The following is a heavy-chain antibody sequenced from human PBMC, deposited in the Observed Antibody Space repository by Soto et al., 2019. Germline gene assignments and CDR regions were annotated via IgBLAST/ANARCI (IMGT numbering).Heavy chain of an antibody. J-gene: IGHJ3*02. CDR2: TYYRSKWYN. Sequence: PSQTLSLTCAISGDSVSSNSAAWNWIRQSPSRGLEWLGRTYYRSKWYNDYAVSVKSRITINPDTSKNQFSLQLNSVTPEDTAVYYCAREEIVLMVYAGPPAAFDIWGQGTMVTVSS. CDR1: GDSVSSNSAA. V-gene: IGHV6-1*01. D-gene: IGHD2-8*01. CDR3: AREEIVLMVYAGPPAAFDI.